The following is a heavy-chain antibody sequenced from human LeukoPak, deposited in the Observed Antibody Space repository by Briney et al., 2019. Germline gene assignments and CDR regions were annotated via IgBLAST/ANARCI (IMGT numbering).Heavy chain of an antibody. CDR2: IYYSGST. CDR1: GGSISSYY. Sequence: SETLSLTCTVYGGSISSYYWSWIRQPPGKGLEWIGYIYYSGSTNYNLSLNSRVTISVDTSKNQFSLKLSSVTAADTAVYYCARGYCSSTSCYSGEDYFDYWGQGTLVTVSS. J-gene: IGHJ4*02. D-gene: IGHD2-2*01. V-gene: IGHV4-59*08. CDR3: ARGYCSSTSCYSGEDYFDY.